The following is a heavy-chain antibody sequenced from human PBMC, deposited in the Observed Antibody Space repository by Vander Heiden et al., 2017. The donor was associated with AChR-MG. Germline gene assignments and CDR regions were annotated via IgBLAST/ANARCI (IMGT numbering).Heavy chain of an antibody. CDR1: GYTLTELS. V-gene: IGHV1-24*01. D-gene: IGHD5-18*01. CDR3: ATVPPKYAAMWAFDI. Sequence: QVQLVQSGAEVKKPGASVKVSCKVSGYTLTELSIHWVRQTPGKGLEWMGGFDPEDGETIYAQKFQGRVTMTEDTSTDTAYMELSSLRSEDTAVYYCATVPPKYAAMWAFDIWGQGTMVTVSS. J-gene: IGHJ3*02. CDR2: FDPEDGET.